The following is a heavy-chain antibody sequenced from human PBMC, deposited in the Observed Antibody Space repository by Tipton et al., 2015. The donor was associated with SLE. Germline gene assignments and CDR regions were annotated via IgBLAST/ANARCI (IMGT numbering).Heavy chain of an antibody. V-gene: IGHV4-34*01. D-gene: IGHD4-23*01. CDR3: ARDQTVVTPFDY. J-gene: IGHJ4*02. CDR2: INHSGST. Sequence: TLSLTCAVYGGSFSGYYWSWIRQPPGKGLEWIGEINHSGSTNYNPSLKSRVTISVDTSKNQFSLKLSSVTAADTAVYYCARDQTVVTPFDYLGQGTLVTVSS. CDR1: GGSFSGYY.